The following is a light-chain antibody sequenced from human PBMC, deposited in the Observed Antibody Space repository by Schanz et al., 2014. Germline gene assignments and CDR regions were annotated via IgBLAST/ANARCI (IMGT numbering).Light chain of an antibody. J-gene: IGLJ2*01. CDR3: AAWDDSLTGHVV. CDR2: SNY. Sequence: QSVLTQPPSASGTPGQRVTISCSGSSSNIGSNIVNWYQQFPGTAPTLLIYSNYQWSSGVPDRFSGSKSGTSASLAISGLQSEDEADYYCAAWDDSLTGHVVFGGGTKVTVL. CDR1: SSNIGSNI. V-gene: IGLV1-44*01.